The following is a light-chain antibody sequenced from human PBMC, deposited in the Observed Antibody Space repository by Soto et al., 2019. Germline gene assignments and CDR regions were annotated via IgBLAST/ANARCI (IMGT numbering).Light chain of an antibody. CDR2: AAS. CDR3: QQSGGSPLT. J-gene: IGKJ1*01. CDR1: QSVYNSQ. V-gene: IGKV3-20*01. Sequence: EIVLTQSPATLSLSPGERATLSCRASQSVYNSQLAWYQQKPGQAPRLLIYAASSRATDIPDRFSGSGSGTDFTLTISRLEPEDFAVYYCQQSGGSPLTFGQGTKVDI.